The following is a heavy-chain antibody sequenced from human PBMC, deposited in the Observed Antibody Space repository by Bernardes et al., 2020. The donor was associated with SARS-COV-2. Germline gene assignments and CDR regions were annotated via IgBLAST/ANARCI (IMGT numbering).Heavy chain of an antibody. Sequence: GAPLKISCKGSGYSFTSYWIGWVRKMPGKGLEWMGIIYPGDSDTRYSPSFQGQVTIPADKSISTAYLQWGSLKASDTAMYYCARRETYYYGSGSYYTYFDYWGQGTLVTVSS. CDR3: ARRETYYYGSGSYYTYFDY. V-gene: IGHV5-51*01. CDR2: IYPGDSDT. J-gene: IGHJ4*02. CDR1: GYSFTSYW. D-gene: IGHD3-10*01.